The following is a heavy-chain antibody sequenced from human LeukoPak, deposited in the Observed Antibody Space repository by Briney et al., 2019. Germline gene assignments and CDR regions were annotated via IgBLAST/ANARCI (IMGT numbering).Heavy chain of an antibody. Sequence: PGGSLRPACAASGFTFSSYSMNWVRQAPGKGLEWVSSISSSSSYIYYADSVKGRFTISRDNAKNSLYLQMNSLRAEDTAVYYCARDETITMITRWGQGTLVTVSS. CDR1: GFTFSSYS. CDR2: ISSSSSYI. D-gene: IGHD3-22*01. J-gene: IGHJ4*02. CDR3: ARDETITMITR. V-gene: IGHV3-21*01.